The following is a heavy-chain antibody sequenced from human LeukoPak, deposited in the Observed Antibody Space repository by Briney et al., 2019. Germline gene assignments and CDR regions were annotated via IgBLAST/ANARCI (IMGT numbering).Heavy chain of an antibody. CDR1: GGTFSSYA. CDR3: ARDPNGYDSSGYFHY. Sequence: RASVKVSCKASGGTFSSYAISWVRQAPGQGLEWMGRIIPVLGIANYAQKFQGRVTITADKSTSTAYMELSSLRSEDTAVYYCARDPNGYDSSGYFHYWGQGTLVTVSS. V-gene: IGHV1-69*04. CDR2: IIPVLGIA. D-gene: IGHD3-22*01. J-gene: IGHJ4*02.